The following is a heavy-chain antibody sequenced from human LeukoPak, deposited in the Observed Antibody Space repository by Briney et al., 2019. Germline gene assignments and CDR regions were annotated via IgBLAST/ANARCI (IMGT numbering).Heavy chain of an antibody. CDR1: GGSLSTINDY. CDR2: ISYSLST. Sequence: SQTLSLTCTVSGGSLSTINDYCGSGRQTPGRGLEWVGNISYSLSTYYRPSLKSRVTISQDTPRNQCSLKLSSVSAADTALCYRPRQSPYYERSGYYAQLIEVGGKG. V-gene: IGHV4-39*01. D-gene: IGHD3-22*01. J-gene: IGHJ6*03. CDR3: PRQSPYYERSGYYAQLIEV.